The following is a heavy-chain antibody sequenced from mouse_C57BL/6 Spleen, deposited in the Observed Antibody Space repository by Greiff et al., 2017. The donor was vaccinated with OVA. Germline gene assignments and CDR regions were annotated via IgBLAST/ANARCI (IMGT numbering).Heavy chain of an antibody. J-gene: IGHJ3*01. D-gene: IGHD2-1*01. CDR3: ASSAYGNPGWFAV. CDR1: GYTFTDYN. V-gene: IGHV1-18*01. Sequence: EVQLQQSGPELVKPGASVKIPCKASGYTFTDYNMDWVKQSHGKSLEWIGDINPNNGGTIYNEKFKGKATLTVDKSSSTAYMELRSLTSEDTAVYYSASSAYGNPGWFAVWGKGTLVTVSA. CDR2: INPNNGGT.